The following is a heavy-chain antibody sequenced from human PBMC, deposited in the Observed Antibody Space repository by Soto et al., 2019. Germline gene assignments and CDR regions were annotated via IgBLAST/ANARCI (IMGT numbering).Heavy chain of an antibody. CDR3: ARVDGSGWYVPSFDY. CDR1: GGSISSYY. V-gene: IGHV4-59*01. J-gene: IGHJ4*02. D-gene: IGHD6-13*01. Sequence: SETPSLTCTVSGGSISSYYWSWTRQPPGKGLERIVHMYYSGTTNYNPSLKSRVTISVDTSKNQFSLKLSSVTAADTAVYYCARVDGSGWYVPSFDYWGQGTLVTVS. CDR2: MYYSGTT.